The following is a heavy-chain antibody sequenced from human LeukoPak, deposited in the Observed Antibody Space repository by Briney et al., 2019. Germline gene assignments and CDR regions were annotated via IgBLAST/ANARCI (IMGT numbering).Heavy chain of an antibody. CDR1: GYSISSGYY. J-gene: IGHJ4*02. D-gene: IGHD5-18*01. CDR2: IYHRGST. CDR3: ARGRNTALVPIDY. Sequence: SETLSLTCAVSGYSISSGYYWDWIRQPPGKGLEWIGTIYHRGSTYYNPSLQSRVTISVDTSKNQFSLKLNSVTAADTAIYYCARGRNTALVPIDYWGQGTLVAVSS. V-gene: IGHV4-38-2*01.